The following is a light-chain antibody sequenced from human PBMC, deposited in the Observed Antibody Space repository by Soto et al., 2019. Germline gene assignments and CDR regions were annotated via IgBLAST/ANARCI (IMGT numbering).Light chain of an antibody. CDR2: GQS. Sequence: IVMTQSPATLAVSLGESATLSCRASQSVXINVVWYEQKNGQAPRLLVSGQSTRASGIPERFIGSGSGKEFTLTISSLQSEDVAVYYCQEYSKWPSRTFGPGTKVDIK. J-gene: IGKJ1*01. CDR1: QSVXIN. V-gene: IGKV3-15*01. CDR3: QEYSKWPSRT.